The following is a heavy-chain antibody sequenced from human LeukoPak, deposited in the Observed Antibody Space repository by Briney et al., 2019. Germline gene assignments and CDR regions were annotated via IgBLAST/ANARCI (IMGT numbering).Heavy chain of an antibody. V-gene: IGHV3-30-3*01. CDR2: ISYDGSNK. CDR1: GFTFSSDA. Sequence: PGRSLRLSCAASGFTFSSDAMHWVRQAPGKGLEWVAVISYDGSNKYYADSVKGRFTISRDNSKNTLYLQMNSLRAEDTAVYYCARGGPQVSYPVDYWGQGTLVTVSS. D-gene: IGHD2-8*01. CDR3: ARGGPQVSYPVDY. J-gene: IGHJ4*02.